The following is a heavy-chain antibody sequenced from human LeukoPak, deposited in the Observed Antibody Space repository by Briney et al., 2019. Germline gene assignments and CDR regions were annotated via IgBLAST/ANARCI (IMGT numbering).Heavy chain of an antibody. V-gene: IGHV3-64*01. J-gene: IGHJ4*02. Sequence: GRSLRLSCAASGFTFNNYAMSWVRQAPGKGLEYVSAISSNGGSTYYANSVKGRFTISRDNSKNTLYLQMGSLRAEDMAVYYCARGSYGSGSYYQLINYWGQGTLVTVSS. CDR2: ISSNGGST. CDR1: GFTFNNYA. CDR3: ARGSYGSGSYYQLINY. D-gene: IGHD3-10*01.